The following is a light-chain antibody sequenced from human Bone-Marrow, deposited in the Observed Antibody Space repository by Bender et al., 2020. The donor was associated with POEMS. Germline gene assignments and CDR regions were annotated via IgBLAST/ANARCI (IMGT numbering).Light chain of an antibody. J-gene: IGLJ2*01. CDR2: DDS. V-gene: IGLV3-21*02. CDR1: TIGSKS. CDR3: CSYAGSSTPVV. Sequence: SYVLTQPPSVSVAPGQTAMITCGGNTIGSKSVHWYQQRPGQAPVLVVYDDSDRPSGVPDRFSGSKSGNTASLTISGLQAEDEADYYCCSYAGSSTPVVFGGGTKLTVL.